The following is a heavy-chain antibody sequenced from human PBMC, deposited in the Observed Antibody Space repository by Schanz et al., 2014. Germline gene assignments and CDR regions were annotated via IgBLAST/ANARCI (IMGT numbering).Heavy chain of an antibody. D-gene: IGHD2-21*02. CDR1: GFTFHTYD. Sequence: VKLVESGGGLVQPGGSLRLSCSASGFTFHTYDMHWVRQAPGKGLEWVAQISHDGHRDFYADSVKGRFTVSRDNAKNSLYLQMNSLRAEDTAVYYCARDLNRCGGDCYSGWGQGALVTVSS. J-gene: IGHJ4*02. CDR3: ARDLNRCGGDCYSG. CDR2: ISHDGHRD. V-gene: IGHV3-30-3*01.